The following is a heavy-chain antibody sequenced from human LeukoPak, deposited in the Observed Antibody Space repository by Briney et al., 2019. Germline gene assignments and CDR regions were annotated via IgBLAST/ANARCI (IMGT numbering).Heavy chain of an antibody. CDR1: GFTFTTYW. CDR3: ARGRYCNGGNCYLDY. Sequence: GGSLRLSCAASGFTFTTYWMNWVRQAPGKGLERVANVKQDGSDKYYVDSVKGRFTISRDNAKNSLYLQVYSLRAEDTAVYYCARGRYCNGGNCYLDYWGQGSLVTVSS. V-gene: IGHV3-7*01. D-gene: IGHD2-15*01. CDR2: VKQDGSDK. J-gene: IGHJ4*02.